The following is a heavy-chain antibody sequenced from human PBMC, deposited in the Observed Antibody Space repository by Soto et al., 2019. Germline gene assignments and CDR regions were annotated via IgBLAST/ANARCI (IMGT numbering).Heavy chain of an antibody. V-gene: IGHV1-2*04. CDR1: GYTFTGYY. J-gene: IGHJ4*02. Sequence: GASVKVSCKASGYTFTGYYMHWVRQAPGQGLEWMGWINPNSGGTNYAQKFQGWVTMTRDTSISTAYMELSRLRSDDTAVYYCARGSLLWFGELPSPYYFDYWGQGTLVTVS. CDR3: ARGSLLWFGELPSPYYFDY. D-gene: IGHD3-10*01. CDR2: INPNSGGT.